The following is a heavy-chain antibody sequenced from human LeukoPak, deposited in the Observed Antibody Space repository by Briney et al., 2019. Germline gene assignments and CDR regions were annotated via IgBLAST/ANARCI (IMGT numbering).Heavy chain of an antibody. CDR2: IRYDGSNK. CDR1: GFTFSSCG. V-gene: IGHV3-30*02. D-gene: IGHD3-16*01. J-gene: IGHJ5*02. Sequence: GGSLRLSCAASGFTFSSCGMHWVRQAPGKGLEWVAFIRYDGSNKYYADSVKGRFTISRDNSKNTLYLQMNSLRAEDTAVYYCAKDAYDYVVIGYNWFDPWGQGTLLTVSS. CDR3: AKDAYDYVVIGYNWFDP.